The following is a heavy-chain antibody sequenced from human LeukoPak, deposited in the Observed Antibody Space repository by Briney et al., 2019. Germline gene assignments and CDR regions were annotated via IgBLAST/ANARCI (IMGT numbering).Heavy chain of an antibody. CDR2: ISAYNGNT. CDR1: GYTFTSYG. CDR3: ARCPPSGSYACVH. V-gene: IGHV1-18*01. Sequence: ASVKVSCKASGYTFTSYGISWVRQAPGQGLEWMGWISAYNGNTNYAQKLQGRVTMTTDTSTSTAYMELRSLRSEDTAVYYCARCPPSGSYACVHWGQGTLVAVSS. D-gene: IGHD1-26*01. J-gene: IGHJ4*02.